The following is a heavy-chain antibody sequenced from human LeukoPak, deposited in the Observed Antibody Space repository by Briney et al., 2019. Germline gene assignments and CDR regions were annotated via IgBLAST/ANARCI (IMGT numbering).Heavy chain of an antibody. J-gene: IGHJ4*02. CDR2: IYYSGST. CDR1: GESISGFY. Sequence: SETLSLTCTVSGESISGFYWTWIRQPPGKGLEWIGYIYYSGSTNYNPSLKSRVTISVDTSKNQLSLKLNSVTAADTAVYYCARAGYGDSDFDYWGQGTLVTVSS. CDR3: ARAGYGDSDFDY. V-gene: IGHV4-59*08. D-gene: IGHD4-17*01.